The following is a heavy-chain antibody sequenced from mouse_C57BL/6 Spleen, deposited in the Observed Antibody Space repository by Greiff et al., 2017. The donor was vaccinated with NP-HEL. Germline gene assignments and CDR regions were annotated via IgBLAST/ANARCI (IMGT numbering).Heavy chain of an antibody. J-gene: IGHJ1*03. CDR1: GYTFTSYW. Sequence: QVQLQQPGTELVKPGASVKLSCKASGYTFTSYWMHWVKQRPGQGLEWIGNINPSNGGTNYNEKFTRKATLTVDKSSSTAYMQLSSRASEDSAVYDCAREGAAYWYVDGWGTGTTVTVSS. CDR3: AREGAAYWYVDG. CDR2: INPSNGGT. V-gene: IGHV1-53*01.